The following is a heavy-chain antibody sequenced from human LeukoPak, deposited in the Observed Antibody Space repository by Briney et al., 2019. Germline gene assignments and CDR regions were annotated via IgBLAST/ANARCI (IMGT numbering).Heavy chain of an antibody. V-gene: IGHV1-18*01. J-gene: IGHJ4*02. CDR1: GGTFSSYA. CDR2: ISAYNGNT. D-gene: IGHD3-22*01. CDR3: ARDLGGAVVGIIPLFDY. Sequence: ASVKVSCKASGGTFSSYAISWVRQAPGQGLEWMGRISAYNGNTNYAQKLQGRITMTTDTSTSTAYMELRSLRSDDTAVYYYARDLGGAVVGIIPLFDYWGQGTLVTVSS.